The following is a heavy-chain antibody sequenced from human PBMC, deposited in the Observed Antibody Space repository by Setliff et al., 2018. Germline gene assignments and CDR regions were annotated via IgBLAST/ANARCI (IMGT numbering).Heavy chain of an antibody. CDR1: GFTLSSYS. D-gene: IGHD5-12*01. Sequence: ETLSLSCAASGFTLSSYSLNWVRQTPEKGLEWVSSFSGSNEYIKYADSVKGRFTISRDSAENAVYLQMNNLSAEDTAVYYCAGSRAWIPIFDSWGQGILVTVSS. CDR3: AGSRAWIPIFDS. J-gene: IGHJ4*02. V-gene: IGHV3-21*01. CDR2: FSGSNEYI.